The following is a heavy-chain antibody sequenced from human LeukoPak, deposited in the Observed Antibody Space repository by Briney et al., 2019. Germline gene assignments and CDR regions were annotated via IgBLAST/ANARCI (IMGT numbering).Heavy chain of an antibody. CDR1: GFTFSSYG. CDR2: LWYDGSNK. V-gene: IGHV3-33*01. D-gene: IGHD6-13*01. Sequence: GGSLRLSCAASGFTFSSYGMHWVRQAPGKGLEWVAVLWYDGSNKYYAESVKGRFTISRDNSKNTLYLQMNSLRAEDTAVYYCARGAAAGLSFGYMDVWGKGTTVTVSS. J-gene: IGHJ6*03. CDR3: ARGAAAGLSFGYMDV.